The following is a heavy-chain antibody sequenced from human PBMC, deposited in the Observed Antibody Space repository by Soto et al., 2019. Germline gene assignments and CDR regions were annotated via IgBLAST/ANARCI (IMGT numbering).Heavy chain of an antibody. J-gene: IGHJ5*02. CDR3: AINGGSSRRAYNWFDP. CDR2: INHSVST. Sequence: QVQLQQWGAGLLKPSETLSLTCAVYGGSFSGYYWSWIRQPPGKGLEWMGEINHSVSTNYNPSLKSRVTISVDTSKTQFSLRLSSVTAADTAVYCCAINGGSSRRAYNWFDPWGQGTLVTVSS. V-gene: IGHV4-34*01. D-gene: IGHD2-15*01. CDR1: GGSFSGYY.